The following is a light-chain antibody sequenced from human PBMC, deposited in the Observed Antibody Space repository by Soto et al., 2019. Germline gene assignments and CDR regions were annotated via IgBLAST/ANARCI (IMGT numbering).Light chain of an antibody. Sequence: DIKMTQSPSSVSSPLGDSVTITCRASQGVSDWVAWYQQKPGEAPKLLIYGSSSLLSGVPSRFSGTRSGTDFTLTISSLQPEDFATYYCQQANSYPWTFGQGTKVDI. V-gene: IGKV1-12*01. CDR1: QGVSDW. CDR2: GSS. J-gene: IGKJ1*01. CDR3: QQANSYPWT.